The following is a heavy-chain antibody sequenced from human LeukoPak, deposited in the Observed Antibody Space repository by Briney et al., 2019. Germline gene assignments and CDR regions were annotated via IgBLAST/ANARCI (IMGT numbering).Heavy chain of an antibody. D-gene: IGHD5-18*01. Sequence: PGGSLRLSCAASGSTFISYVMNWVRQAPGKGLEWVSAISSSGGGTYYADSVKGRFTISRDNSKNTLYLQMNSLRAEDTAVYYCATISAKNDYWGQGTLVTVSS. CDR3: ATISAKNDY. J-gene: IGHJ4*02. CDR1: GSTFISYV. V-gene: IGHV3-23*01. CDR2: ISSSGGGT.